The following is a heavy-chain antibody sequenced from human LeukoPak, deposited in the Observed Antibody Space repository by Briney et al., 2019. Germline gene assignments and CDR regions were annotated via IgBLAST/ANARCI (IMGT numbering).Heavy chain of an antibody. V-gene: IGHV4-59*01. CDR2: ISYTGNT. J-gene: IGHJ4*02. CDR3: ARRQWELPGAFDF. CDR1: GGSINNYY. D-gene: IGHD4-23*01. Sequence: SETLSLTCTVSGGSINNYYWTWIRQPPGKPLEWIGYISYTGNTNYNSSLKSRVAISVDKSKNQLSLSLRSMAVADTAVYYCARRQWELPGAFDFWGQEALVTVSS.